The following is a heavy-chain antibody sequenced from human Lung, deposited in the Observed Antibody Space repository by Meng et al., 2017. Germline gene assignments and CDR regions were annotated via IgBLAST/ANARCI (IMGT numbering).Heavy chain of an antibody. V-gene: IGHV4-4*02. Sequence: QREQRRSVHGLVKPTGTLALTCAGPGGSISSSNWWSWVRQPPGKGLEWIGEIYHSGSTNYNPSLKSRVTISVDKSKNQFSLKLSSVTAADTAVYYCARGSITMVRGVSVFDPWGQGTLVTVSS. CDR1: GGSISSSNW. CDR3: ARGSITMVRGVSVFDP. CDR2: IYHSGST. D-gene: IGHD3-10*01. J-gene: IGHJ5*02.